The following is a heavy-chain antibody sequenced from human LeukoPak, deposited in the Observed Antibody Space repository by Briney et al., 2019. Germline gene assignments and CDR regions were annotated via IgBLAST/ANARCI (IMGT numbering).Heavy chain of an antibody. J-gene: IGHJ2*01. D-gene: IGHD4-17*01. V-gene: IGHV4-59*08. Sequence: SVTLSLTCTVSGGSISSYYWSWIRQPPGKGLEWIGYIYYSGSTNYNPSLKSRVTISVDTSKNQFSLKLSSVTAADTAVYYCARLARAFGTVYWYFDLWGRGTLVTVSS. CDR2: IYYSGST. CDR1: GGSISSYY. CDR3: ARLARAFGTVYWYFDL.